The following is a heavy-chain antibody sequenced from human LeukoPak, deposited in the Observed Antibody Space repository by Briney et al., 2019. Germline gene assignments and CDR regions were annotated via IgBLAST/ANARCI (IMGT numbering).Heavy chain of an antibody. CDR3: ARDQVETATGWFDP. D-gene: IGHD5-18*01. J-gene: IGHJ5*02. CDR1: GYSLSSGYY. V-gene: IGHV4-38-2*02. CDR2: IYHSGST. Sequence: SETLSLTCTVSGYSLSSGYYWGRIRQPPGKGLEWVGSIYHSGSTYYNPSLKSRVTRTADTSKNQFSLKLSSVTAADTAVYYCARDQVETATGWFDPWGQGTLVTVSS.